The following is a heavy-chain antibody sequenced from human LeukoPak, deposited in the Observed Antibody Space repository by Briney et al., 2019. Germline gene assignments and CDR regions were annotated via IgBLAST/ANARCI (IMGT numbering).Heavy chain of an antibody. Sequence: SVKVSCKASGGTFSSYAISWVRQATGQGLEWMGGIIPIFGTANYAQKFQGRVTITADASTSTAYMELSSLRSEDTAVYYCAAEQFSYDSSGCPDAFDIWAKGQWSPSLQ. D-gene: IGHD3-22*01. J-gene: IGHJ3*02. CDR1: GGTFSSYA. CDR2: IIPIFGTA. CDR3: AAEQFSYDSSGCPDAFDI. V-gene: IGHV1-69*13.